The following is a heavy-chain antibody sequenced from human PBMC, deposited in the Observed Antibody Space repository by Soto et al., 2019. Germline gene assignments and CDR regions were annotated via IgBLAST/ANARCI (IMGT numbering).Heavy chain of an antibody. D-gene: IGHD5-12*01. J-gene: IGHJ4*02. V-gene: IGHV3-15*01. CDR1: GFTFSNAW. CDR3: TTDRPYSGYDPYYFDY. Sequence: GGSLRLSCAASGFTFSNAWMSWVRQAPGKGLEWVGRIKKKTDGGTTDYAAPVKGRFTISRDDSKKTLYLQMNSLKTEDTAVYYCTTDRPYSGYDPYYFDYWGQGTLVTVSS. CDR2: IKKKTDGGTT.